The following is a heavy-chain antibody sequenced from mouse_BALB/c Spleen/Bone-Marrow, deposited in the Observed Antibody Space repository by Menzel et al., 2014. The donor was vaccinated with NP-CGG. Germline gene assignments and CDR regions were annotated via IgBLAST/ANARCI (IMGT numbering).Heavy chain of an antibody. CDR3: ARHHRYAYYFDY. D-gene: IGHD2-14*01. CDR1: GYTFTSYY. J-gene: IGHJ2*01. Sequence: QVQLQQSGAELVKPGASVKLSCKASGYTFTSYYMYWVKQRPGQGLEWIGGINPSNGGTNFNEKFKGKATLTVDTSSSTAYVDLSSLTSEDSAVYYCARHHRYAYYFDYWGQGTTLTVSS. V-gene: IGHV1S81*02. CDR2: INPSNGGT.